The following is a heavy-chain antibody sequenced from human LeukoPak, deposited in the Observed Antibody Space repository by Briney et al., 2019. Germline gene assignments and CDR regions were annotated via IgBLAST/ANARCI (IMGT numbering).Heavy chain of an antibody. CDR2: INHSGST. V-gene: IGHV4-34*01. CDR1: GGSFSGYY. D-gene: IGHD3-10*01. Sequence: PSETLSLTCAVYGGSFSGYYWSWIRQPPGKGLEWIGEINHSGSTNYNPSLKSRVTISVDTSKNQFSLKLSSVTAADTAVYYCARHFRYYGSGNMDYWGQGTLVTVSS. J-gene: IGHJ4*02. CDR3: ARHFRYYGSGNMDY.